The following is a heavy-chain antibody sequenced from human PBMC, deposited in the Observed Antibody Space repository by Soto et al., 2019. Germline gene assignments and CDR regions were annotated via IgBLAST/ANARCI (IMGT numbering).Heavy chain of an antibody. D-gene: IGHD3-10*01. CDR2: ISGSGGST. J-gene: IGHJ3*02. Sequence: EVQLLESGGGLVQPGGSLRLSCAASGFTFSSYAMSWVRQAPGKGLEWVSAISGSGGSTYYADSVKGRFTISRDNSKNALYLQMNSRRAEDTAVYYCAKVGPYYYGSESSVIDAFDIWGQGTMVTVSS. CDR3: AKVGPYYYGSESSVIDAFDI. V-gene: IGHV3-23*01. CDR1: GFTFSSYA.